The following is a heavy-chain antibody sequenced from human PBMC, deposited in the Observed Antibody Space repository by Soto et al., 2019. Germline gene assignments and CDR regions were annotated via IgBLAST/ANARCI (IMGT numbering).Heavy chain of an antibody. Sequence: ASVKVSCKVSGYTLAELCMHWVRQSPGKGLEWMGGINPEDGETIYSQKFQGRVSMTEDTSTDTAYMELSSLRSEDTALYYCTTGQRPIRFLEWLSRYYFDFWGQGPLVTVSS. CDR3: TTGQRPIRFLEWLSRYYFDF. CDR1: GYTLAELC. D-gene: IGHD3-3*01. CDR2: INPEDGET. V-gene: IGHV1-24*01. J-gene: IGHJ4*02.